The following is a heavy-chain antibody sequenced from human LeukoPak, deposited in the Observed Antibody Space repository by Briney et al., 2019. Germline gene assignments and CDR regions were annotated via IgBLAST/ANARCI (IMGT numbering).Heavy chain of an antibody. Sequence: GASVKVSCKASGYTFTSYGISWVRQAPGQGLEWMGWISAYNGNTNYAQKLQGRVTMTTDTSTSTAYMELSSLRSEDTAVYYCASLRYFDWLLPNYYYYGMDVWGKGTTVTVSS. CDR2: ISAYNGNT. D-gene: IGHD3-9*01. J-gene: IGHJ6*04. CDR3: ASLRYFDWLLPNYYYYGMDV. CDR1: GYTFTSYG. V-gene: IGHV1-18*01.